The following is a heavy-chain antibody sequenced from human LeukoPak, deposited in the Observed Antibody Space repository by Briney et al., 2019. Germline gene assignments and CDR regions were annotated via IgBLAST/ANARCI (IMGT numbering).Heavy chain of an antibody. Sequence: SGTLSLTCAVSGGSISSTNWWSWVRQPPGKGLEWIGEIYHSGSTNYNPSLKSRVTISVDKSKNQFSLRLSSVTAADTAVYYCARDTEAGFGELLAWGQGTLVTVSS. D-gene: IGHD3-10*01. J-gene: IGHJ5*02. CDR1: GGSISSTNW. CDR3: ARDTEAGFGELLA. CDR2: IYHSGST. V-gene: IGHV4-4*02.